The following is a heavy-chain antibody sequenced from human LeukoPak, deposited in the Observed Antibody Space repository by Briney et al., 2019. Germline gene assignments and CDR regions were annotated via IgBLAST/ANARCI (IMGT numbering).Heavy chain of an antibody. Sequence: GASVKVSCKASGGTFSSYAISWVRQAPGQGLEWMGWINPNSGGTNYAQKFQGRVTMTRDTSISTAYMELSRLRSVDTAVYYCARSHSVPLAVAGLRYWGQGTLVTVSS. CDR2: INPNSGGT. D-gene: IGHD6-19*01. CDR1: GGTFSSYA. V-gene: IGHV1-2*02. J-gene: IGHJ4*02. CDR3: ARSHSVPLAVAGLRY.